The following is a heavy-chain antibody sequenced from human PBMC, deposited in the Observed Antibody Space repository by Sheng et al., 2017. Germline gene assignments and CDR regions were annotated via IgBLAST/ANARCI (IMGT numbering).Heavy chain of an antibody. CDR1: GGSISSSSYY. J-gene: IGHJ4*02. CDR2: IYYSGST. CDR3: ASFYGSGSYLGY. D-gene: IGHD3-10*01. V-gene: IGHV4-39*07. Sequence: QLQLQESGPGLVKPSETLSLTCTVSGGSISSSSYYWGWIRQPPGKGLEWIGSIYYSGSTYYNPSLKSRVTISVDTSKNQFSLKLSSVTAADTAVYYCASFYGSGSYLGYWGQGTLGHRSPQ.